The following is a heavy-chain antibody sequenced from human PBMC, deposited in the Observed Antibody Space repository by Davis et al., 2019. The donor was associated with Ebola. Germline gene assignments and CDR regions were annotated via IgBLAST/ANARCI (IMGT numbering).Heavy chain of an antibody. V-gene: IGHV4-31*03. J-gene: IGHJ2*01. CDR2: IYYSGIT. CDR1: GGSTSSADFF. CDR3: ATGAVTGRVWHFDL. D-gene: IGHD6-19*01. Sequence: PSETLSLTCTVSGGSTSSADFFWTWIRQHPGKGLEWIGYIYYSGITYYSPSLKSRVSMSVDTSKNQFSLKLTSVTAADTAVYYCATGAVTGRVWHFDLWSRGTLVTVSS.